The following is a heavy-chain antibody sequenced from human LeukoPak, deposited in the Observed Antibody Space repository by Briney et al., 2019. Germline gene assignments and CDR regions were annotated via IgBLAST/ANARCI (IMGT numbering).Heavy chain of an antibody. D-gene: IGHD3-22*01. CDR3: ARDVSSGYYYDLDY. Sequence: SVKVSCKASGGTFSSYAISWVRQAPGQGLEWMGGIIPIFGTANYAQKFQCRVTITTDESTSTAYMELSSLRSEDTAVYYCARDVSSGYYYDLDYWGQGTLVTVSS. CDR1: GGTFSSYA. J-gene: IGHJ4*02. CDR2: IIPIFGTA. V-gene: IGHV1-69*05.